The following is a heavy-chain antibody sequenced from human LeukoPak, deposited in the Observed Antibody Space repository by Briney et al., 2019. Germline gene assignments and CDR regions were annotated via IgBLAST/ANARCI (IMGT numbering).Heavy chain of an antibody. CDR2: INTYNGNT. J-gene: IGHJ5*02. D-gene: IGHD3-10*01. CDR1: GYTFTSYG. Sequence: ASVKVSRKASGYTFTSYGVTWVRQAPGQGLEWMGWINTYNGNTNYAQKFQGSATMTTDTPATTTYMELRSLRSDDTAVYYCARGAAMVRGVIIEYNWFDPWGQGTLVTVSS. CDR3: ARGAAMVRGVIIEYNWFDP. V-gene: IGHV1-18*01.